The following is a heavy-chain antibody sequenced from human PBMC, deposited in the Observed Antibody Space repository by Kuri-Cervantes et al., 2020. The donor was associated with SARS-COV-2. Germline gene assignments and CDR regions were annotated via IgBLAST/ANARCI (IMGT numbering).Heavy chain of an antibody. J-gene: IGHJ4*02. V-gene: IGHV4-59*10. CDR2: IYTSGST. D-gene: IGHD6-25*01. CDR1: GGSFSGYY. CDR3: ARVAAGYFDY. Sequence: GSLRLSCAVDGGSFSGYYWSWIRQPAGKGLEWIGRIYTSGSTNYNPSLKSRVTISVDTSKNQFSLKLSSVTAADTAVYYCARVAAGYFDYWGQGTLVTVSS.